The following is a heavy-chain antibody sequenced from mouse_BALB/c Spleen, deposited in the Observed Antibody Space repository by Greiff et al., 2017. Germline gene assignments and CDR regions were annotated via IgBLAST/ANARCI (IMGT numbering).Heavy chain of an antibody. CDR2: ISSGGGST. D-gene: IGHD1-1*01. CDR3: ARHEITWFAY. V-gene: IGHV5-12-1*01. CDR1: GFAFSSYD. Sequence: EVKLVESGGGLVKPGGSLKLSCAASGFAFSSYDMSWVRQTPEKRLEWVAYISSGGGSTYYPDTVKGRFTISRDNAKNTLYLQMSCLKSEDTAMYYCARHEITWFAYWGQGTLVTVSA. J-gene: IGHJ3*01.